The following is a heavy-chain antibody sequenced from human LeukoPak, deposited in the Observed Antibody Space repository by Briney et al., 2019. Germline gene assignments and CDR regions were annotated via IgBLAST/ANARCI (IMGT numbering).Heavy chain of an antibody. CDR3: ARAEGWLQPGDY. J-gene: IGHJ4*02. D-gene: IGHD5-24*01. Sequence: GGSLRLSCAASGFTFSSYAMHWVRQAPGKGLEYVSAISSNGGSTYYANSVKGRFTISRDNSKNTLYLQMGSLRAEDMAVYYCARAEGWLQPGDYWGQGTLVTVSS. CDR1: GFTFSSYA. CDR2: ISSNGGST. V-gene: IGHV3-64*01.